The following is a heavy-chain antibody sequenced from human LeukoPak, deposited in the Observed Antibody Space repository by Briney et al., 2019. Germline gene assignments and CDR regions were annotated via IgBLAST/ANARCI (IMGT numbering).Heavy chain of an antibody. Sequence: PSETLSLTCAVYGGSFSGYSWSWIRQPPGKGLEWIGEINHSGSTNYDPSLKSQVTISVDTSKNQFSLKLSSVTAADTAVYYCARGKLYYYYGMDVWGQGTTVTVSS. V-gene: IGHV4-34*01. D-gene: IGHD1-26*01. CDR2: INHSGST. CDR3: ARGKLYYYYGMDV. J-gene: IGHJ6*02. CDR1: GGSFSGYS.